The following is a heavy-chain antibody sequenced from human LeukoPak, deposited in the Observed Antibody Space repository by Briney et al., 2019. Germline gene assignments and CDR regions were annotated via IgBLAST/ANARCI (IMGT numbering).Heavy chain of an antibody. D-gene: IGHD2-8*01. V-gene: IGHV4-34*01. Sequence: SVTLSLTCAVYGGSFSVYYWSWIRQPPGKGLEWIGEINHSGSTNYNPSLKSRVTISVDTYKNQFSLKLSSVTAADTAVYYCARFDLGYCTNGVCYKDYYYYMDVRGKGTTVTVSS. CDR3: ARFDLGYCTNGVCYKDYYYYMDV. CDR1: GGSFSVYY. J-gene: IGHJ6*03. CDR2: INHSGST.